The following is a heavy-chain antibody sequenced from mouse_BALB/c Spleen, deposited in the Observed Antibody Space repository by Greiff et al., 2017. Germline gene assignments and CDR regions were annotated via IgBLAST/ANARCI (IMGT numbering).Heavy chain of an antibody. CDR3: AREGPRTYFDY. J-gene: IGHJ2*01. V-gene: IGHV3-2*02. CDR2: ISYSGST. CDR1: GYSITSDYA. Sequence: EVKLEESGPGLVKPSQSLSLTCTVTGYSITSDYAWNWIRQFPGNKLEWMGYISYSGSTSYNPSLKSRISITRDTSKNQFFLQLNSVTTEDTATYYCAREGPRTYFDYWGQGTTLTVSS.